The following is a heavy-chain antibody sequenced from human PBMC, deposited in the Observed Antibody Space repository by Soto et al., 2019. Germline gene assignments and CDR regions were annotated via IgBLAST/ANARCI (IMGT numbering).Heavy chain of an antibody. CDR3: ARDSYYHDTSGYYIFDY. J-gene: IGHJ4*02. V-gene: IGHV3-7*01. CDR2: IKTDGSDK. Sequence: PGGSLRLSCAASGFTFSSYWMTWFRQAQGKGLEWLANIKTDGSDKFYVDSVKGRFTISRDNAKNLVFLQMDSLRVEDTAVYYCARDSYYHDTSGYYIFDYWGQGTLVTVSS. CDR1: GFTFSSYW. D-gene: IGHD3-22*01.